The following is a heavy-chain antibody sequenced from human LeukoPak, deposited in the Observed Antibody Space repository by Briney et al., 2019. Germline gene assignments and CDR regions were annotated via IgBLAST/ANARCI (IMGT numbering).Heavy chain of an antibody. CDR1: GYTFTSYS. V-gene: IGHV1-46*01. Sequence: ASVKVSCKASGYTFTSYSMHWVRQAPGQGLEWMGIINPSGGSTSYAQKFQGRVTMTRDTSTSTVYMELSSLRSEDTAVYYCATVLWFGELFHWGQGTLVTVSP. J-gene: IGHJ4*02. CDR3: ATVLWFGELFH. D-gene: IGHD3-10*01. CDR2: INPSGGST.